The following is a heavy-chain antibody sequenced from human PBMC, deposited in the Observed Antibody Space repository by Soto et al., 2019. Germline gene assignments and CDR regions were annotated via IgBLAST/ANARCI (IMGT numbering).Heavy chain of an antibody. CDR1: GFTFSSYW. V-gene: IGHV3-7*04. Sequence: EVQLVESGGGLVQPGGSLRLSCAASGFTFSSYWMSWVRQAPGKGLEWVATIKQDGTDEYYVDSVKGRFTVSRDNAKNSLYLKMNGRRAEDTAVFNCGRGGWGFAYWGQGTLVTVS. CDR2: IKQDGTDE. D-gene: IGHD3-16*01. J-gene: IGHJ4*02. CDR3: GRGGWGFAY.